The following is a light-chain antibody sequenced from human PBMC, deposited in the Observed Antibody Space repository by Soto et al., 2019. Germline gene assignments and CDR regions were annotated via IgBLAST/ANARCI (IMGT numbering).Light chain of an antibody. CDR1: QPVNTF. J-gene: IGKJ2*03. Sequence: IQMTQSPSTVSASVGDSVTISCRASQPVNTFLAWYQQKPGGAPKVVIVDASNLGSGVPSRFSGSGFGTDFTLSITSLQPDDFATYYCQQYKNYSYSFGQGTKLEIK. V-gene: IGKV1-5*01. CDR2: DAS. CDR3: QQYKNYSYS.